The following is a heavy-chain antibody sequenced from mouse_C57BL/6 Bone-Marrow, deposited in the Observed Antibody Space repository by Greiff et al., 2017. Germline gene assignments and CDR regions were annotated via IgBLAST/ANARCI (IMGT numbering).Heavy chain of an antibody. J-gene: IGHJ2*01. Sequence: QVQLQQPGAELVKPGASVKMSCKASGYTFTSYWITWVKQRPGQGLGWIGDIYPGSGSTNYTEKFKSQATLTVDTASSTAYMQLSSLTSEDSAVYYCARGYLITTAVAPLYVDYWGQGTTLTVSA. CDR3: ARGYLITTAVAPLYVDY. V-gene: IGHV1-55*01. CDR1: GYTFTSYW. D-gene: IGHD1-1*01. CDR2: IYPGSGST.